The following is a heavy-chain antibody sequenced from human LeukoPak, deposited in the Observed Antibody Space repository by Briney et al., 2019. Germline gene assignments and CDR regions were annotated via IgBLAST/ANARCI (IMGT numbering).Heavy chain of an antibody. J-gene: IGHJ4*02. D-gene: IGHD5-18*01. V-gene: IGHV4-59*01. CDR3: ARSPLDTAMVTDY. CDR1: GGSISSYY. CDR2: IYYSGST. Sequence: SETLSPTCTVSGGSISSYYWSWIRQPPGKGLEWIGYIYYSGSTNYNPSLKSRVTISVDTSKNQFSLKLSSVTAADTAVYYCARSPLDTAMVTDYWGQGTLVTVSS.